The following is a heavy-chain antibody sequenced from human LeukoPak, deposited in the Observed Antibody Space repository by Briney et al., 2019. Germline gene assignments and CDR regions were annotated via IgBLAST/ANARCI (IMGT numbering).Heavy chain of an antibody. V-gene: IGHV1-3*01. CDR2: INAGNGNT. CDR1: GYTFTSYG. CDR3: ARVFHGDYVFDY. J-gene: IGHJ4*02. Sequence: GASVKVSCKASGYTFTSYGISWVRQAPGQGLEWMGWINAGNGNTKYSQKFQGRVTITRDTSASTAYMELSSLRSEDTAVYYCARVFHGDYVFDYWGQGTLVTVSS. D-gene: IGHD4-17*01.